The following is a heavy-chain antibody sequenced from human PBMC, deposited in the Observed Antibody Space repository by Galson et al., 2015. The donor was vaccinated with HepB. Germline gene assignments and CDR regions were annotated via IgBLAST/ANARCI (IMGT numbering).Heavy chain of an antibody. D-gene: IGHD4-17*01. V-gene: IGHV3-11*01. CDR2: ISSSGSTI. CDR1: GFTFSDYY. Sequence: SLRLSCAASGFTFSDYYMSWIRQAPGKGLEWVSYISSSGSTIYYADSVKGRFTISRDNAKNSLYLQMNSLRAEDTAVYYCARDHDYVDAFDIWGQGTMVTVSS. CDR3: ARDHDYVDAFDI. J-gene: IGHJ3*02.